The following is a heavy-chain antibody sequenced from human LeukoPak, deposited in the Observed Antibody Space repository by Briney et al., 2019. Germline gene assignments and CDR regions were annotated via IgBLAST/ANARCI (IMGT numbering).Heavy chain of an antibody. V-gene: IGHV4-4*02. D-gene: IGHD3-10*01. CDR2: IYHSGST. Sequence: PSGTLSLTCAVAGGSISSSNWWSWVRQPPGKGLEWIGEIYHSGSTNYNPSLKSRVTISVDKSKNQFSLKLSSVTAADTAVYYCATDYYGSGKTFDPWGQGTLVTVSS. CDR1: GGSISSSNW. J-gene: IGHJ5*02. CDR3: ATDYYGSGKTFDP.